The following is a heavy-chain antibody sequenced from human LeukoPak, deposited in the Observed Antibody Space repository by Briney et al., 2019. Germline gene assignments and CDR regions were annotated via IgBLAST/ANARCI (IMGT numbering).Heavy chain of an antibody. CDR2: ISAYNGNT. D-gene: IGHD3-9*01. CDR1: GYTFTSYG. CDR3: ARAVVGRIYDILTGYEDY. J-gene: IGHJ4*02. Sequence: GASVNVSCKASGYTFTSYGISWVRQAPGQGLEWMGWISAYNGNTNYAQKLQGRVTMTTDTSTSTAYMELRSLRSDDTAVYYCARAVVGRIYDILTGYEDYWGQGTLVTVSS. V-gene: IGHV1-18*01.